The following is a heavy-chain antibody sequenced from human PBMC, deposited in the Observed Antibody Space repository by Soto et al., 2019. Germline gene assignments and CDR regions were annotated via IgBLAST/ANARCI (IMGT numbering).Heavy chain of an antibody. J-gene: IGHJ4*02. CDR1: GFSFRSYY. CDR3: ARVGTDYGSGSPYYSDY. CDR2: ISPSSSFL. D-gene: IGHD3-10*01. Sequence: EVQLVESGGGRVKPGGSLRLSCAASGFSFRSYYLNWVRQAPGRGLEWVSSISPSSSFLSYADSVKGRFTISRDNAKSSVHLQMNSLRAEDTAVYFCARVGTDYGSGSPYYSDYWGQGTLVTVSS. V-gene: IGHV3-21*03.